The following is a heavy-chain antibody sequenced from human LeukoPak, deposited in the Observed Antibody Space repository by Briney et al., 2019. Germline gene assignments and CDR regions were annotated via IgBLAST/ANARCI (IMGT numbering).Heavy chain of an antibody. V-gene: IGHV3-9*01. Sequence: GGSLRLSCAGSGFTFDDYAMHWVRQAPGKGLEWVSGISWNSGSIGYADSVKGRFTISRDNAKNSLYLQMNSLRAEDTALYYCAKDMGGGATVHFDYWGQGTLVTVSS. J-gene: IGHJ4*02. CDR3: AKDMGGGATVHFDY. CDR2: ISWNSGSI. CDR1: GFTFDDYA. D-gene: IGHD1-26*01.